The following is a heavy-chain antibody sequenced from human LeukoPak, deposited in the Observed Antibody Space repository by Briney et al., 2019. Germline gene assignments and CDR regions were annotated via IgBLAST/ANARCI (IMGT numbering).Heavy chain of an antibody. CDR2: ISGGGGDA. J-gene: IGHJ4*02. CDR3: AKTPKLIRGTPDY. Sequence: PGGSLRLSCAASGVTFGSYAMTWVRQAPGKGLEWVSVISGGGGDANYADSVKGRFTISRDNSKNTLYLQMSSLRAEDTAIYYCAKTPKLIRGTPDYWGQGTLVIVPS. D-gene: IGHD3-10*01. V-gene: IGHV3-23*01. CDR1: GVTFGSYA.